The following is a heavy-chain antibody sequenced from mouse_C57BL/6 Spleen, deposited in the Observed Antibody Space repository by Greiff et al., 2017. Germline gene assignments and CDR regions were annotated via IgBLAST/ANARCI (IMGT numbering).Heavy chain of an antibody. J-gene: IGHJ1*03. Sequence: VQLQQPVAELVRPGASVKLSCTASGFNIKNTYMHWVKQRPEQGLEWIGRIDPANGNTKYAPKFQGKATITADTSSNTAYLQLSSLTSEDTAIYYCAPYDYDGYWYFDVWGTGTTVTVSS. CDR1: GFNIKNTY. CDR3: APYDYDGYWYFDV. D-gene: IGHD2-4*01. CDR2: IDPANGNT. V-gene: IGHV14-3*01.